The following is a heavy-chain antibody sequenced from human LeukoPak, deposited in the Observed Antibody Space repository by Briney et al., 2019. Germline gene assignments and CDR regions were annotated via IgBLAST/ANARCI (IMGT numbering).Heavy chain of an antibody. CDR1: GYTFTSYD. CDR2: INPNSGGT. D-gene: IGHD2-15*01. J-gene: IGHJ5*02. Sequence: ASVKVSCTASGYTFTSYDINWGRQATGQGLEWMGWINPNSGGTNYAQKFQGRVTMTRDTSTSTVYMELSSLRSEATAVYYCARDNSGGSTWWFDPWGQGTLVTVSS. CDR3: ARDNSGGSTWWFDP. V-gene: IGHV1-8*01.